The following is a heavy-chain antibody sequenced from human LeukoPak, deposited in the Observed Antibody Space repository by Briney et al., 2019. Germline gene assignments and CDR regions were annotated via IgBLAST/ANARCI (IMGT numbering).Heavy chain of an antibody. Sequence: GGSLRLSCAVSGFTFSSYEMNWVRQAPGKGLEWVSHISSSGSSIYYAASVKGRFTISKDNAKNSLYLQMNRLRAEDTAVYYGAGVSSSSSDNWGEGTLVTVSS. D-gene: IGHD6-6*01. J-gene: IGHJ4*02. V-gene: IGHV3-48*03. CDR2: ISSSGSSI. CDR1: GFTFSSYE. CDR3: AGVSSSSSDN.